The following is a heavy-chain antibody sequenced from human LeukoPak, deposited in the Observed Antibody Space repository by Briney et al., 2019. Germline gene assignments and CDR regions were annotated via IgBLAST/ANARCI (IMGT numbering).Heavy chain of an antibody. CDR1: GFTFSSYA. V-gene: IGHV3-23*01. CDR3: ANDSSGWYVLKVSRWFGP. D-gene: IGHD6-19*01. Sequence: GGSLRLSCAASGFTFSSYAMSWVRQAPGKGLEWVSAISGSGGSTYYADSVKGRFTISSDNSKNTLYLQMNSLRAEDTAVYYCANDSSGWYVLKVSRWFGPWGQGTLVTVSS. J-gene: IGHJ5*02. CDR2: ISGSGGST.